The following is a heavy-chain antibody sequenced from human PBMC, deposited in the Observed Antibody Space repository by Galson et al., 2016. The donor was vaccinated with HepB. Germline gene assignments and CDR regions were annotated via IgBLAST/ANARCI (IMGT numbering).Heavy chain of an antibody. CDR3: ARGGGGYRGHGPLGYYYYYMDV. J-gene: IGHJ6*03. Sequence: TLSLTCTVSGASISSSDYSWNWIRQPPGRGLEWIGYIYLSVTSYYNPSLKSRVTISVDRSKNHFSLNLTSVTAADTAVYYWARGGGGYRGHGPLGYYYYYMDVWGKGTTVTVSS. D-gene: IGHD5-12*01. CDR1: GASISSSDYS. V-gene: IGHV4-30-2*01. CDR2: IYLSVTS.